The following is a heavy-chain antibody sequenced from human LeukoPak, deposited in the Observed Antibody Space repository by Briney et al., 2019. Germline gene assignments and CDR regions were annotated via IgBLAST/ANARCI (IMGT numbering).Heavy chain of an antibody. D-gene: IGHD5-18*01. CDR3: AISGYSYVLNRY. CDR1: GSTFSSSW. CDR2: IKQDGSEK. Sequence: GGSLRLSCAASGSTFSSSWMSWVRQAPGKGLEWVANIKQDGSEKYYVDSVKGRFTISRDNAKNSLYLQMNSLRAEDTAVYYCAISGYSYVLNRYWGQGTLVTVSS. V-gene: IGHV3-7*01. J-gene: IGHJ4*02.